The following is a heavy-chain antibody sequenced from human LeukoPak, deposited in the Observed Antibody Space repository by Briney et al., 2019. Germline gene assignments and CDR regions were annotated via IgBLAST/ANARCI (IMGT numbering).Heavy chain of an antibody. CDR1: GYTFTGYY. V-gene: IGHV1-2*02. CDR3: ARDMRPVVITTMGGPFDY. J-gene: IGHJ4*02. CDR2: INPNSGGT. D-gene: IGHD3-22*01. Sequence: GASVNVSCKPPGYTFTGYYMHWVRQAPGQGLEWMGWINPNSGGTNYAQKFQGRVTMTRDTSISTAYMELRRLRSDDTAVYYCARDMRPVVITTMGGPFDYWGQGTLVTVSS.